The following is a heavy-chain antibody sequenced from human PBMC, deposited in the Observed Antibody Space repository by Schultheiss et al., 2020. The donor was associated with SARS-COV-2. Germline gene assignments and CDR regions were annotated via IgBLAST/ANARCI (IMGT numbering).Heavy chain of an antibody. CDR2: ISSSSSYI. J-gene: IGHJ4*02. CDR3: ARVQWLPHFDY. D-gene: IGHD6-19*01. V-gene: IGHV3-21*01. CDR1: GFTFSSYA. Sequence: GGSLRLSCAASGFTFSSYAMSWVRQAPGKGLEWVSSISSSSSYIYYADSVKGRFTISRDNAKNSLYLQMNSLRAEDTAVYYCARVQWLPHFDYWGQGTLVTVSS.